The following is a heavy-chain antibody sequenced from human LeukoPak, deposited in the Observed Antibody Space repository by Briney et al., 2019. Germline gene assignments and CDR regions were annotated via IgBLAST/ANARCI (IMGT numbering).Heavy chain of an antibody. J-gene: IGHJ4*02. D-gene: IGHD2-15*01. Sequence: GGSLRLSCAASGFTFRSYSMNWVRQAPGKGLEWVSSISSSSSYIYYADSVKGRFTISRDNAKNSLYLQMNSLRAEDTAVYYCARARYCSGGSCYSGGYFDYWGQGTLVTVSS. CDR3: ARARYCSGGSCYSGGYFDY. CDR2: ISSSSSYI. V-gene: IGHV3-21*01. CDR1: GFTFRSYS.